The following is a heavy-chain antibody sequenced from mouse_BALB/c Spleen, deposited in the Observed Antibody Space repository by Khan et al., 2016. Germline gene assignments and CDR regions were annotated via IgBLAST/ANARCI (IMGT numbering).Heavy chain of an antibody. D-gene: IGHD2-14*01. CDR1: GFTFSTYA. CDR3: ARVRQAVDY. V-gene: IGHV5-6-3*01. Sequence: EVELVESGGGLVQPGGSLKLSCAASGFTFSTYAMSWVSQTPDKRLELVATINSNGGSPYYPDNVKGRFTISRDNAKNTLYLQMSSLKSEDTAMYYCARVRQAVDYWGQGTSVTVSS. J-gene: IGHJ4*01. CDR2: INSNGGSP.